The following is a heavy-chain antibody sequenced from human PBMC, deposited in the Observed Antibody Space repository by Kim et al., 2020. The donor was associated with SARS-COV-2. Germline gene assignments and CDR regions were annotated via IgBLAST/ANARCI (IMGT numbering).Heavy chain of an antibody. CDR3: ARDLDDSGSWLTRYYYYYYGMDV. Sequence: GESLKISCEASGFTFSTYAIHWVRQAPGKGLEWVAVITTDGKTKYYTDSVKGRFSMSRDLSKNTLFLHMSDLRADDTAVYYCARDLDDSGSWLTRYYYYYYGMDVWGQGTAVTVSS. D-gene: IGHD3-22*01. CDR2: ITTDGKTK. V-gene: IGHV3-30*04. CDR1: GFTFSTYA. J-gene: IGHJ6*02.